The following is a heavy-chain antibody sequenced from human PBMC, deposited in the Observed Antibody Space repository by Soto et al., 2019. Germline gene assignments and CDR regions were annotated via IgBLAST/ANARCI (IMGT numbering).Heavy chain of an antibody. CDR2: ISVSGNNA. CDR1: GFAFSTFA. Sequence: RRLSCAASGFAFSTFAMTWVRQAPGKGLEWVAAISVSGNNAYYADSVKGRFTISRDNSQNSVFLQMSSLRADDTAVYYCARDQLRPGILYSLGVLLPEYGLWGQGTLVTVS. V-gene: IGHV3-23*01. D-gene: IGHD3-22*01. CDR3: ARDQLRPGILYSLGVLLPEYGL. J-gene: IGHJ4*02.